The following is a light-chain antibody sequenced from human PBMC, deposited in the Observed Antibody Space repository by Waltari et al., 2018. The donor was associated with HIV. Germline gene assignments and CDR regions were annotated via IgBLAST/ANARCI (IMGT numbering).Light chain of an antibody. CDR2: KDT. CDR3: QSADTSGTSVL. V-gene: IGLV3-25*03. CDR1: VLATQF. Sequence: SSDLTQSPSLSVSPGQTAKITCAGAVLATQFPFWYHRKPGQAPLLLIYKDTERPSKSPERFSASTSGTTVTLTISGVRAEDEAEYFCQSADTSGTSVLFGGGTTLT. J-gene: IGLJ2*01.